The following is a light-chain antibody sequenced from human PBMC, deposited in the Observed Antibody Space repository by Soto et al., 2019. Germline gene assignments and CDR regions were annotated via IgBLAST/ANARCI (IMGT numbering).Light chain of an antibody. J-gene: IGLJ3*02. V-gene: IGLV2-8*01. CDR2: DVT. Sequence: QSVLTQPPSASGSPGQSVTISCTGTSSDVGAYNYVSWYQQHPGKAPKLMIYDVTKRPSGVPDRFSGSKSGNTASLTVSGLQAEDEADYYCISYAGSSIWVFGGGPTLTVL. CDR1: SSDVGAYNY. CDR3: ISYAGSSIWV.